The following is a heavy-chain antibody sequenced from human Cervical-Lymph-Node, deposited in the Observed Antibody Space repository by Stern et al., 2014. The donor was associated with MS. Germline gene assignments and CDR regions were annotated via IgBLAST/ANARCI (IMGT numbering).Heavy chain of an antibody. CDR3: ASGYRIFDY. Sequence: QVQLVESGPGLVKPSQTLSLTCTVSGGSISSGSDYWSWIRQPVGKGLEWNGRIHPSGSAFYPPSLKSRVTISTETSMNPASLEINSPTAADTAIYYCASGYRIFDYWGQGILVTVSS. V-gene: IGHV4-61*02. J-gene: IGHJ4*02. D-gene: IGHD5-18*01. CDR2: IHPSGSA. CDR1: GGSISSGSDY.